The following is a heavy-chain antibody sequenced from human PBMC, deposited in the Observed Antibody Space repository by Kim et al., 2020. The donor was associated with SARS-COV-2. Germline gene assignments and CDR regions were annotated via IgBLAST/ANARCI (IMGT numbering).Heavy chain of an antibody. V-gene: IGHV3-49*03. D-gene: IGHD3-22*01. Sequence: GGSLRLSCTASGFTFGDYAMSWFRQAPGKGLEWVGFIRSKAYGGTTEYAASVKGRFTISRDDSKSIAYLQMNSLKTEDTAVYYCTRDAYYYDSSGYYSYFDYWGQGTLVTVSS. CDR1: GFTFGDYA. J-gene: IGHJ4*02. CDR2: IRSKAYGGTT. CDR3: TRDAYYYDSSGYYSYFDY.